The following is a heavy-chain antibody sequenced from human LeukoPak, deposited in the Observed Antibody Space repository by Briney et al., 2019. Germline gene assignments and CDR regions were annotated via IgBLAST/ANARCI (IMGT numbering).Heavy chain of an antibody. CDR2: MNPNSGNT. CDR1: GYTFTSYD. D-gene: IGHD3-10*01. Sequence: ASVKVSCKASGYTFTSYDINWVRQATGQGLEWMGWMNPNSGNTGYAQKFQGRVTITRSTSISTAYMELSSLRSEDTAVYYCARGLGYGSGSIYYYYYMDVWGKGTTVTISS. V-gene: IGHV1-8*03. J-gene: IGHJ6*03. CDR3: ARGLGYGSGSIYYYYYMDV.